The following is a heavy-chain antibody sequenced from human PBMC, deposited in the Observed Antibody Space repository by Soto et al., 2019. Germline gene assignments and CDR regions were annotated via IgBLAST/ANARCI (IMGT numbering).Heavy chain of an antibody. CDR3: AREGGSGYDFGRFDY. CDR2: INPSGGST. Sequence: ASVKVSCKASGYTFTSYYMHWVRQAPGQGLEWMGIINPSGGSTSYVQKFQGRVTMTRDTSTSTVYMELSSLRSEDTAVYYCAREGGSGYDFGRFDYWGQGTLVTVSS. D-gene: IGHD2-15*01. J-gene: IGHJ4*02. CDR1: GYTFTSYY. V-gene: IGHV1-46*01.